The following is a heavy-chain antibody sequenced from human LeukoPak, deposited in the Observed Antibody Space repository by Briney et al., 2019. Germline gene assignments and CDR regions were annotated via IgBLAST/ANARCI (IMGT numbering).Heavy chain of an antibody. J-gene: IGHJ4*02. D-gene: IGHD6-19*01. V-gene: IGHV1-8*02. CDR1: GYTFTSSD. Sequence: ASVKVSCKASGYTFTSSDINWVRQAPGQGVEWMGWINPASGNTGYAQKFQGRLTLTRNTPITTAYMELTGLDSDDTAVYYCARDVSRGWFRFYWGQGTLVTVSS. CDR2: INPASGNT. CDR3: ARDVSRGWFRFY.